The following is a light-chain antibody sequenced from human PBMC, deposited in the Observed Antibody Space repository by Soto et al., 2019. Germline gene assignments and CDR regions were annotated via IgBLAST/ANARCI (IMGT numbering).Light chain of an antibody. CDR1: QSVTKNY. CDR2: GAS. V-gene: IGKV3-20*01. Sequence: IELAHSPGTLSLSPGERATLSCRASQSVTKNYLAWYQQKPGQAPRLLIYGASNRATGIPARFSGSGSGTDFTLTISRLEPEDFAVYYCQQSGSSSWTFGQGTKVDIK. J-gene: IGKJ1*01. CDR3: QQSGSSSWT.